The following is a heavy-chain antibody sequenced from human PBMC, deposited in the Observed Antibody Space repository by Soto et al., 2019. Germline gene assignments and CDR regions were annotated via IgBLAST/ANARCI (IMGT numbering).Heavy chain of an antibody. J-gene: IGHJ5*02. V-gene: IGHV4-34*01. D-gene: IGHD1-26*01. Sequence: SETLSLTCAVYGGSFSGYYWSWIRQPPGKGLEWIGEINHSGSTNYNPSLKSRVTISVDTSKNQFSLKLSSVTAADTAVYYCARWRISPSGSYQRRGWFDPWGQGTLVTVSS. CDR3: ARWRISPSGSYQRRGWFDP. CDR1: GGSFSGYY. CDR2: INHSGST.